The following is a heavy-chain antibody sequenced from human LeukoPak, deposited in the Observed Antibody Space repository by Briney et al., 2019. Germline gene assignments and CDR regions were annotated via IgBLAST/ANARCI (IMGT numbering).Heavy chain of an antibody. D-gene: IGHD5-18*01. J-gene: IGHJ4*02. Sequence: ASVKVSCKASGYTFTSYYMHWVRQAPGQGLEWMGIISPSGGSTSYAQKFQGRVTMARDTSTSTVYMELSSLRSEDTAVYYCARDRQLWLQRFDYWGQGTLVTVSS. CDR3: ARDRQLWLQRFDY. V-gene: IGHV1-46*01. CDR2: ISPSGGST. CDR1: GYTFTSYY.